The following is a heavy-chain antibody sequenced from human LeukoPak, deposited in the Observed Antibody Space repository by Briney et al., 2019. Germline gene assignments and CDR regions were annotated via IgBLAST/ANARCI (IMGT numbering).Heavy chain of an antibody. Sequence: PGGSLRLSCAASGFTFSRYAMSWVRQAPRKGLEWDSGISASGESTYYADSVKGRLTISRDNSKNTLYLLMNSLRAEGTAVYFCARVPRYGDSFFDCWGQGTLVTVSS. CDR3: ARVPRYGDSFFDC. J-gene: IGHJ4*02. V-gene: IGHV3-23*01. D-gene: IGHD4-17*01. CDR1: GFTFSRYA. CDR2: ISASGEST.